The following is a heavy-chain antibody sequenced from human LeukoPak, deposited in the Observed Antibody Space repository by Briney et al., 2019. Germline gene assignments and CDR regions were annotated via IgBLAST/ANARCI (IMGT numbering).Heavy chain of an antibody. CDR1: GHTFTGYY. CDR2: INPNSGGT. J-gene: IGHJ5*02. Sequence: ASVKVSCKASGHTFTGYYMHWVRQAPGQGLEWMGWINPNSGGTNYAQKFQGRVTMTRDTSISTAYMELSRLRSDDTAVYYCARDIVVVPAAPSNWFDPWGQGTLVTVSS. D-gene: IGHD2-2*01. V-gene: IGHV1-2*02. CDR3: ARDIVVVPAAPSNWFDP.